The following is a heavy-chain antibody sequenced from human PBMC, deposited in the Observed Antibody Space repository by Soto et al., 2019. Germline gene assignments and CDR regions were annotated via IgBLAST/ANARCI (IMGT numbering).Heavy chain of an antibody. CDR3: ARDLSFGSLDFDY. Sequence: VGSLRLSCAASGFTFSSYGMHWVRQAPGKGLEWVADFWADGRSNYYADSVKGRFTISRDNSKNTVFLQMNSLRAEDTAVYYCARDLSFGSLDFDYWGRGTLVTVSS. D-gene: IGHD3-16*01. J-gene: IGHJ4*02. V-gene: IGHV3-33*01. CDR1: GFTFSSYG. CDR2: FWADGRSN.